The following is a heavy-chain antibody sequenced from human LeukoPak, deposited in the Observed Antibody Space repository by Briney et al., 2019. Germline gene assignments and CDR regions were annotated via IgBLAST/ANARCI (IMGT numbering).Heavy chain of an antibody. J-gene: IGHJ3*02. D-gene: IGHD2-15*01. CDR1: GGSISSSSYS. CDR3: ARQRPYCGGGSCYGIRDAFAI. CDR2: ISNSGST. V-gene: IGHV4-39*01. Sequence: SETLSLTCTVSGGSISSSSYSWGWIRQPPGKGLEWIGSISNSGSTYYNASLKSRVTISVDTSKNQFSLRLISLTAADTAVYYCARQRPYCGGGSCYGIRDAFAIWGQGTMVTVSS.